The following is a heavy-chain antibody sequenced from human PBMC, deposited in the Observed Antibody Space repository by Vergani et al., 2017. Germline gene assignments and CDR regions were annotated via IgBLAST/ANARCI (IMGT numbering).Heavy chain of an antibody. J-gene: IGHJ1*01. CDR1: GFTFSSYA. V-gene: IGHV3-23*01. CDR3: VGYRSGYYGDFQH. CDR2: ISGSGGST. Sequence: EVHLLESGGGQVEAGGSLRLSCVASGFTFSSYAMSWVRQAPGKGLEWVSAISGSGGSTYYADSVKGRFTISRDNSKNTLYLQMNSLRAEDTAVYYCVGYRSGYYGDFQHWGQGTLVTVSS. D-gene: IGHD3-3*01.